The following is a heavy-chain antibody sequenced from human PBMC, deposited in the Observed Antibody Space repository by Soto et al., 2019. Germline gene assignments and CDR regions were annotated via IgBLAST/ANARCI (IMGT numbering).Heavy chain of an antibody. V-gene: IGHV3-30-3*01. CDR3: ARDPRRYCSSTSCYANWFDP. CDR1: GLTFSSYA. J-gene: IGHJ5*02. Sequence: PXVSLRLSCAASGLTFSSYAMHWVRQAPGKGLEWVAVISYDGSNKYYADSVKGRFTISRDNSKNTLYLQMNSLRAEDTAVYYCARDPRRYCSSTSCYANWFDPWGQGTLVTVSS. CDR2: ISYDGSNK. D-gene: IGHD2-2*01.